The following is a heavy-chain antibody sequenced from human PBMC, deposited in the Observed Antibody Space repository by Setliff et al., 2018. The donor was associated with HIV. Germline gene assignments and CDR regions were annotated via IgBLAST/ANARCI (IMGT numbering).Heavy chain of an antibody. V-gene: IGHV3-23*01. CDR3: ARDLDPYFAMAV. J-gene: IGHJ6*02. CDR1: GFTVNSGA. Sequence: GGSMRLSCAGSGFTVNSGAMNWVRQAPGKGLEWVSTVGCWGTCTYFADSVKGRFTISADTSKNTLYLQMTRLSAEDTAVYYCARDLDPYFAMAVWGQGTTVTVSS. CDR2: VGCWGTCT.